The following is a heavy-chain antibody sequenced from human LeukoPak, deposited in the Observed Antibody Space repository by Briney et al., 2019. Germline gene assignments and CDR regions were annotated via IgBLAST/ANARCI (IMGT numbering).Heavy chain of an antibody. CDR2: ISSSGSTI. D-gene: IGHD3-22*01. Sequence: GGSLRLSCAASGFIFDDYGMSWIRQAPGKGLEWVSYISSSGSTIYYADSVKGRFTISRDNAKNSLYLQMNSLRAEDTAVYYCAKDPPVGDSSGSYWGQGTLVTVSS. CDR3: AKDPPVGDSSGSY. V-gene: IGHV3-11*01. J-gene: IGHJ4*02. CDR1: GFIFDDYG.